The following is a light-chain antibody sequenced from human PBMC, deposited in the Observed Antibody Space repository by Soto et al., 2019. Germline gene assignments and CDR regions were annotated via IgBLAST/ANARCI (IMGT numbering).Light chain of an antibody. Sequence: EIVMTQSPATLSVSPGERATLSCRASQSVSSNLAWYQQKPGQAPRLLIYGASTRATGIPARFSGSGSGTEFTLTISSLQSGDFAVYYCQQYNKWPYTFGQGTKLEIK. CDR2: GAS. J-gene: IGKJ2*01. CDR1: QSVSSN. V-gene: IGKV3-15*01. CDR3: QQYNKWPYT.